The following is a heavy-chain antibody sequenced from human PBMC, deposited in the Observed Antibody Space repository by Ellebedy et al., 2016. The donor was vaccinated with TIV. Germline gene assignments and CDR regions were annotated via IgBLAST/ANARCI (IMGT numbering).Heavy chain of an antibody. Sequence: GGSLRLSCAASGFTFSGYWMSWVRQAPGKGLEWVSVITGSGSYIYDADSVKGRFTISRDNSKNTVYLQMNSLRAEDTAVYYCAHIEGDYSDFCWGQGTLVTVSS. CDR2: ITGSGSYI. J-gene: IGHJ4*02. CDR3: AHIEGDYSDFC. D-gene: IGHD4-11*01. V-gene: IGHV3-23*01. CDR1: GFTFSGYW.